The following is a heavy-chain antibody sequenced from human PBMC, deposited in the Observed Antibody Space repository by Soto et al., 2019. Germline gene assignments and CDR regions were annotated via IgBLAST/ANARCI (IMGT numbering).Heavy chain of an antibody. CDR1: GGSISSYY. J-gene: IGHJ4*02. Sequence: SETLSLTCNVSGGSISSYYWSWIRQTPGKGLEWIGYIYYSGSTNYNPSLKSRVTISVDTSKNQFSLKLTSVTAADTAVYYCARHEHGYSYGYSFDYWGQGTLVTVSS. CDR2: IYYSGST. V-gene: IGHV4-59*01. CDR3: ARHEHGYSYGYSFDY. D-gene: IGHD5-18*01.